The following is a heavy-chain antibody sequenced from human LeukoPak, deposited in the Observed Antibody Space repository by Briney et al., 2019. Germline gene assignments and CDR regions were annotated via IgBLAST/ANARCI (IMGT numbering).Heavy chain of an antibody. J-gene: IGHJ1*01. Sequence: PSETLSLTCSVSGDTVSRSDSYWDWIRQPPGKGLEWIGTIYYSGRTYYSPSLKSRVTLSVDTSSNQFSLNLRSVTAADMAVYYCARRRYYDGSGYLEWGQGTLLSVSS. CDR3: ARRRYYDGSGYLE. D-gene: IGHD3-22*01. CDR2: IYYSGRT. V-gene: IGHV4-39*01. CDR1: GDTVSRSDSY.